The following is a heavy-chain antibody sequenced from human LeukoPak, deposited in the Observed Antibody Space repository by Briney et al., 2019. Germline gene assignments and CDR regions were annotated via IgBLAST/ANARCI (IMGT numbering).Heavy chain of an antibody. CDR2: IIPIFGTA. CDR3: ARGLVSSVPYDAFDI. D-gene: IGHD3-22*01. J-gene: IGHJ3*02. CDR1: GGTFSSYA. Sequence: GSSVKVSCKASGGTFSSYAISWVRQAPGQGLEWMGGIIPIFGTANYAQKFQGRVTITADESTSTAYMELRSLRSDDTAVYYCARGLVSSVPYDAFDIWSQGTMVTVSS. V-gene: IGHV1-69*01.